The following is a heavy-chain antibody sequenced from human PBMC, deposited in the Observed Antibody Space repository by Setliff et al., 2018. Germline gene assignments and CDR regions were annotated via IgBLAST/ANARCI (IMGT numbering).Heavy chain of an antibody. CDR3: ARGSYCSGGSCSGRDFDY. CDR1: GGTFSRYA. D-gene: IGHD2-15*01. V-gene: IGHV1-69*05. Sequence: SVKVSCKASGGTFSRYAISWVRQAPGQGPEWMGGIIPIFGKANYAQKFQGRVTITTDESTSTAYMELSSLRSEDTAVYYCARGSYCSGGSCSGRDFDYWGQGTLVTVSS. J-gene: IGHJ4*02. CDR2: IIPIFGKA.